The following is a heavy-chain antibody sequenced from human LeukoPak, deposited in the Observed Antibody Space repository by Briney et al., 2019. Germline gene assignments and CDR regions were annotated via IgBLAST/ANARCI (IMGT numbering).Heavy chain of an antibody. J-gene: IGHJ4*02. CDR2: IYYSGST. D-gene: IGHD2-15*01. V-gene: IGHV4-59*01. CDR1: GGSISSYY. CDR3: AREDCSGGSCYLDY. Sequence: SETLSLTCTVSGGSISSYYWSWIRQPPGEGLEWIGYIYYSGSTNYNPSLKSRVTISVNTSKNQFSLKLSAVTAADTAVYYCAREDCSGGSCYLDYWGQGTLVTVSS.